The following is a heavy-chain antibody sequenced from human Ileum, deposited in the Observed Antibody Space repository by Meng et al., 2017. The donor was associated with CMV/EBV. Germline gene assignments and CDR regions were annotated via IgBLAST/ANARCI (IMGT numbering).Heavy chain of an antibody. CDR1: GFTFSDHY. V-gene: IGHV3-23*01. CDR2: ITGAGST. D-gene: IGHD2-8*01. CDR3: ATNPLYTNDYYAMDV. J-gene: IGHJ6*02. Sequence: GESLKISCAASGFTFSDHYMDWVRQAPGKGLEWVSTITGAGSTYYADYVKGRFTISRDNSKNTLFLQMNSLRGEDTALYYCATNPLYTNDYYAMDVWGQGTTVTVSS.